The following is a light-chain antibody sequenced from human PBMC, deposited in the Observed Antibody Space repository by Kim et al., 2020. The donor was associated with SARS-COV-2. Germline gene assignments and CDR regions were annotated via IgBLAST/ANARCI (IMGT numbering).Light chain of an antibody. CDR1: ERLPRNY. J-gene: IGKJ2*01. CDR3: QQYHWAPDT. Sequence: FSPGEKAPLPCRASERLPRNYLAWFQQKPGQAPRLLIYDASSRATGVPDRFSGSGSGTDFTLTISRLEPEDFAVYFCQQYHWAPDTFGQGTRLEI. V-gene: IGKV3-20*01. CDR2: DAS.